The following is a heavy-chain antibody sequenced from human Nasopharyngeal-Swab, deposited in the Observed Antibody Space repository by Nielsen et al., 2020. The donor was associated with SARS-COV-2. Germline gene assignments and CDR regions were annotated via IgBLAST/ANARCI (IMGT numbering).Heavy chain of an antibody. Sequence: GGSLRLSCAASGFTFSGYTMHWVRQAPGTGLVWVSLITSDWSDINYVNSVKGRFTISRDNAKNTLYLQMESLRVEDTAVYYCARGATTLTNWYFDLWGRGTLVRVSS. D-gene: IGHD1-14*01. CDR3: ARGATTLTNWYFDL. V-gene: IGHV3-74*01. J-gene: IGHJ2*01. CDR1: GFTFSGYT. CDR2: ITSDWSDI.